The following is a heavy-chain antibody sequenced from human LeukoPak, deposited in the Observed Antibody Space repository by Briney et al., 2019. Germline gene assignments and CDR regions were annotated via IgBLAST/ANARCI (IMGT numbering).Heavy chain of an antibody. CDR2: INHSGST. V-gene: IGHV4-34*01. CDR1: GGSFSGYY. J-gene: IGHJ4*02. D-gene: IGHD2-15*01. CDR3: ARVKGGGSDY. Sequence: PSETLSLTCAVYGGSFSGYYWSWIRQPPGKGLEWIGEINHSGSTNYSPSLKSRVTISVDTSKNQFSLKLSSVAAADTAVYYCARVKGGGSDYWGQGTLVTVSS.